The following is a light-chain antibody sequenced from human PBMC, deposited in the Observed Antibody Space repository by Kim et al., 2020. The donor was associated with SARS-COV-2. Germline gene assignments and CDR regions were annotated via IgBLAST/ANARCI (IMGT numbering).Light chain of an antibody. Sequence: ETVLTQSPATLSLSPGQRATLSCRASQSVDTYLAWYQQRPGQAPRLLIYDASKRATGFPARFSGSVSGTDFTLTISSLEPEDFAVYYCQQRLNWPPSFGQGTKVDIK. J-gene: IGKJ1*01. CDR1: QSVDTY. CDR3: QQRLNWPPS. V-gene: IGKV3-11*01. CDR2: DAS.